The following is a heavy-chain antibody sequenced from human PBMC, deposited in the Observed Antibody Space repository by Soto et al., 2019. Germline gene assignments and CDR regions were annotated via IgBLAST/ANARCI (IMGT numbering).Heavy chain of an antibody. V-gene: IGHV4-30-4*01. D-gene: IGHD2-2*01. CDR2: IYYSGNT. CDR3: AREGYCSSTSCEADYYYYGMDV. CDR1: GGSISSGYYY. J-gene: IGHJ6*02. Sequence: SETLSLTCSVSGGSISSGYYYWSWIRQPPGKGLEWIGNIYYSGNTYYNPSLKSRLIISIDTSKNQFSLKLSSVTAADTAVYYCAREGYCSSTSCEADYYYYGMDVWGQGTTVTVSS.